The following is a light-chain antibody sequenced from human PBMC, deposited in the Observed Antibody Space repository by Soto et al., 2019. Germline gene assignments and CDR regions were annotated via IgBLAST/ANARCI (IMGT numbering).Light chain of an antibody. V-gene: IGKV3-11*01. Sequence: EIVLTQSPATLSLSPGERATLSCRASQSINRNLAWYRQKPGQAPRLLIYDASNRATGIPARFTGSGSGTEFTLTISSLEPEDFAVYYCQQCSNWPPVTFGGGTKVEIK. CDR3: QQCSNWPPVT. J-gene: IGKJ4*01. CDR2: DAS. CDR1: QSINRN.